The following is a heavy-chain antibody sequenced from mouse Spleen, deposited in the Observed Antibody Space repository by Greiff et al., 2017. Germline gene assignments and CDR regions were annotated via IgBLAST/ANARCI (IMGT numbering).Heavy chain of an antibody. J-gene: IGHJ2*01. CDR2: IYPGDGDT. D-gene: IGHD4-1*01. CDR1: GYAFSSYW. V-gene: IGHV1-80*01. CDR3: AREETGPFDY. Sequence: GASVKISCKASGYAFSSYWMNWVKQRPGKGLEWIGQIYPGDGDTNYNGKFKGKATLTADKSSSTAYMQLSSLTSEDSAVYFCAREETGPFDYWGQGTTLTVSS.